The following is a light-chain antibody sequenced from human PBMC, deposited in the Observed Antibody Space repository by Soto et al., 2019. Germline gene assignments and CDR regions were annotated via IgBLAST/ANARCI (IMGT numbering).Light chain of an antibody. CDR2: RDS. CDR3: QVWDSSTYV. J-gene: IGLJ1*01. Sequence: SYELTQPLSVSVALGQTARITCGGSNIGSKNVHWYQQKPGQAPVLVIYRDSNRPSEIPERFSGSNSGNTATLTISRAQAGDEADYYCQVWDSSTYVFGTGTKVTVL. CDR1: NIGSKN. V-gene: IGLV3-9*01.